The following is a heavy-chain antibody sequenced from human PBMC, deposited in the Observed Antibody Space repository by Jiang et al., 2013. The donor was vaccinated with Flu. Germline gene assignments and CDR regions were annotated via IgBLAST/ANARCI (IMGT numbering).Heavy chain of an antibody. Sequence: SGAEVKKPGASVKVSCKASGYTFTTYYMHWVRQAPGQGLEWMGVINPSGGNTGYALNFQGRVTMTRDTSTSTVYMDLSSLRSEDTAIYYCARAYSSESRGWGTYHFGYWGQGTLVTVSS. CDR2: INPSGGNT. D-gene: IGHD3-16*02. CDR3: ARAYSSESRGWGTYHFGY. V-gene: IGHV1-46*01. J-gene: IGHJ4*02. CDR1: GYTFTTYY.